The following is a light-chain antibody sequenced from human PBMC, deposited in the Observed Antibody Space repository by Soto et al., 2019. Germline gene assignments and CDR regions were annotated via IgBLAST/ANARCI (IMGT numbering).Light chain of an antibody. CDR1: QTVRNNY. CDR3: QQYGSSPST. V-gene: IGKV3-20*01. CDR2: DAS. Sequence: EFVLTQSPGPLSLSPGERATLSCRASQTVRNNYLAWYQQKPGQAPRLMIYDASSRATGIPDRFSGSGSGTDFTLTISRLEPEDVAVYYCQQYGSSPSTLGQGTRLEIK. J-gene: IGKJ5*01.